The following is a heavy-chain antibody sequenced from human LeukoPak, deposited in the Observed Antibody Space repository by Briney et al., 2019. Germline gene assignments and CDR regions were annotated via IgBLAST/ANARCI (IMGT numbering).Heavy chain of an antibody. CDR2: INHSGST. Sequence: SETLSLTCAVYGGSFSGYYWSWIRQPPGKGLEWIGEINHSGSTNYNPSLKSRVTTSVDTSKNQFSLKLSSVTAADTAVYYCARGLAVSIYYFDYWGQGTLVTVSS. CDR3: ARGLAVSIYYFDY. D-gene: IGHD3-16*02. CDR1: GGSFSGYY. V-gene: IGHV4-34*01. J-gene: IGHJ4*02.